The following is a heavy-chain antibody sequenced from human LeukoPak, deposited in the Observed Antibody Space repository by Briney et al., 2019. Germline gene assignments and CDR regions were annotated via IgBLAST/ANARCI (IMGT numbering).Heavy chain of an antibody. CDR2: INAGNGNT. J-gene: IGHJ6*02. CDR1: GYTFTSYA. D-gene: IGHD3-3*01. V-gene: IGHV1-3*01. CDR3: ARDGVEDYYYYGMDV. Sequence: ASVKVSCKASGYTFTSYAMHWVRQAPGQRLEWMGWINAGNGNTKYSQKVQGRVTITRDTSASTAYMELSSLRSEDTAVYYCARDGVEDYYYYGMDVWGQGTTVTVSS.